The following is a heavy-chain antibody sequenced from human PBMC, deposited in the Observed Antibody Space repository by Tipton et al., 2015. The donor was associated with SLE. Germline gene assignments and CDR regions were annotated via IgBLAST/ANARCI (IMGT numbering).Heavy chain of an antibody. Sequence: TLSLTCTVSGDSISNVGYYWSWIRQAAGKGLEWIGRKYISGTSNHNPSLKSRVTISVDTSKNEFSLKLDSVTAADTAVYYCARAPAAASSNMDVWGEGTTVTVSS. CDR2: KYISGTS. CDR3: ARAPAAASSNMDV. D-gene: IGHD6-13*01. V-gene: IGHV4-61*02. CDR1: GDSISNVGYY. J-gene: IGHJ6*03.